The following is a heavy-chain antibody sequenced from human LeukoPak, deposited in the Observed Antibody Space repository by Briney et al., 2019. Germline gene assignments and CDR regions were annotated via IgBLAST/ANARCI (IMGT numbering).Heavy chain of an antibody. D-gene: IGHD3-10*01. CDR1: GGSFSGYY. CDR3: ARSRRVYGSGRRYYYGMDV. V-gene: IGHV4-34*01. CDR2: INHSGST. J-gene: IGHJ6*02. Sequence: PSETLSLTCAVYGGSFSGYYWSWIRQPPGKGLEWIGEINHSGSTNYNSSLKSRVTISVGTSKNQFSLKLSSVTAADTAVYYCARSRRVYGSGRRYYYGMDVWGQGTTVTVSS.